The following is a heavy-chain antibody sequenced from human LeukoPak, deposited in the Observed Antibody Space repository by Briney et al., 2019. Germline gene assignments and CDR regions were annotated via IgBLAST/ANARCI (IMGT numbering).Heavy chain of an antibody. CDR3: ARDPSLPYCSGGSCYSRYYYYGMEV. D-gene: IGHD2-15*01. CDR2: IYSGGST. J-gene: IGHJ6*01. CDR1: GFTVSSNY. V-gene: IGHV3-53*01. Sequence: GGSLRLSCAASGFTVSSNYMSWVRQAPGQGLEWVSVIYSGGSTYYADSVKGRFTISTDNSKNTLYLQMNSLRAEDTAVYYCARDPSLPYCSGGSCYSRYYYYGMEVWGEGTTVTVSS.